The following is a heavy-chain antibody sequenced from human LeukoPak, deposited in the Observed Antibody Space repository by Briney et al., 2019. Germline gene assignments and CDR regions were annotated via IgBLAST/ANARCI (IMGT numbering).Heavy chain of an antibody. D-gene: IGHD6-6*01. CDR3: ASLVAARPDHFDY. Sequence: SVKVSCKACGGTFSSYAISWVRQAPGQGLEWMGGIIPIFGTANYAQKFQGRVTITTDESTSTAYMELSSLRSEDTAVYYCASLVAARPDHFDYWGQGTLVTVSS. CDR1: GGTFSSYA. CDR2: IIPIFGTA. V-gene: IGHV1-69*05. J-gene: IGHJ4*02.